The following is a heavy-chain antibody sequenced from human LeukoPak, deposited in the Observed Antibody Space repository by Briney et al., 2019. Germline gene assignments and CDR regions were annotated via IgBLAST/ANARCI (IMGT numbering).Heavy chain of an antibody. V-gene: IGHV3-74*01. CDR3: ARGPITIFGVVIRPRMDV. Sequence: GGSLRLSCAASGFTFSSYWMHWVRHAPGKGLVWVSRINSDGSSTIYADSVKGRFTISRDNAKNTLYLQMNSLRAEDTAVYYCARGPITIFGVVIRPRMDVWGQGTTVTVSS. CDR1: GFTFSSYW. J-gene: IGHJ6*02. CDR2: INSDGSST. D-gene: IGHD3-3*01.